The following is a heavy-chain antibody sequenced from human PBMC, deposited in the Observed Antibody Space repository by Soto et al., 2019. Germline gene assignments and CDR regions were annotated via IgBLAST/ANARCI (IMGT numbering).Heavy chain of an antibody. CDR1: GFNFSSYS. J-gene: IGHJ3*02. CDR3: ARGTSIAAGRVPCNI. Sequence: GGSLRLSCAAFGFNFSSYSMNRVRQAPGKGLEWVSYISSSSSTISYADSVKGRFTISRDNAKNSLYLQMNSLRAEDTAVYYCARGTSIAAGRVPCNIWGQGTMVTVS. D-gene: IGHD6-6*01. V-gene: IGHV3-48*01. CDR2: ISSSSSTI.